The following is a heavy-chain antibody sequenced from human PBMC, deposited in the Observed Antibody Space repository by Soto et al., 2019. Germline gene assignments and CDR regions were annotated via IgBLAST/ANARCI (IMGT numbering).Heavy chain of an antibody. Sequence: GASVKVSFKVSGYTLTELSMHWVRQAPGKGLEWMGGFDPEDGETIYAQKFQGRVTMTEDTSTDTAYMELSSLRSEDTAVYYCATDRTYYDSSPLDYWGQGTLVTVSS. J-gene: IGHJ4*02. V-gene: IGHV1-24*01. CDR3: ATDRTYYDSSPLDY. CDR1: GYTLTELS. CDR2: FDPEDGET. D-gene: IGHD3-22*01.